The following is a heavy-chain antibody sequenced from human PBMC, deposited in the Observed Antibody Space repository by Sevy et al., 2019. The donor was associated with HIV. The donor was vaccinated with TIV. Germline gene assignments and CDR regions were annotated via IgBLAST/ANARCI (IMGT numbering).Heavy chain of an antibody. CDR3: ARAVRGQQLVLGQNYFDY. V-gene: IGHV4-31*03. Sequence: SDTLSLTCTVSGGSISSGGYYWSWIRQHPGKGLEWIGYIYYSGSTYYNPSLKSRVTISVDTSKNQFSLKLSSVTAADTAVYYCARAVRGQQLVLGQNYFDYWGQGTLVTVSS. CDR2: IYYSGST. CDR1: GGSISSGGYY. D-gene: IGHD6-13*01. J-gene: IGHJ4*02.